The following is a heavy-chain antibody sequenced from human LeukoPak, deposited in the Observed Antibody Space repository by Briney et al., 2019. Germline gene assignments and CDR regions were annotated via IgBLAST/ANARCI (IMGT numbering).Heavy chain of an antibody. CDR2: IYYSGST. Sequence: PSETLSLTCTVSGGSISSSSYYWGWMRQPPGKGLEWIGSIYYSGSTYYNPSLKSRVTISVDTSKNQFSLKLSSVTAADTAVYYCARIYCSSTSCYLPFDYWGQGTLVTVSS. V-gene: IGHV4-39*01. CDR1: GGSISSSSYY. J-gene: IGHJ4*02. D-gene: IGHD2-2*01. CDR3: ARIYCSSTSCYLPFDY.